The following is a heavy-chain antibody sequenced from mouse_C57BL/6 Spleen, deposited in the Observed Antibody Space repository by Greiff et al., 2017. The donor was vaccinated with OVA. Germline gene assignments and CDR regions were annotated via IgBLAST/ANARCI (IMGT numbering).Heavy chain of an antibody. V-gene: IGHV1-52*01. CDR1: GYTFTSYW. J-gene: IGHJ2*01. D-gene: IGHD2-4*01. CDR3: ARGGGDYDVGDYFDY. Sequence: QVQLQQSGAELVRPGSSVKLSCKASGYTFTSYWMHWVKQRPIQGLEWIGNIDPSDSETHYNQKFKDKATLTVDKSSSTAYMQLSSLTSEDSAVYYCARGGGDYDVGDYFDYWGQGTTLTVSS. CDR2: IDPSDSET.